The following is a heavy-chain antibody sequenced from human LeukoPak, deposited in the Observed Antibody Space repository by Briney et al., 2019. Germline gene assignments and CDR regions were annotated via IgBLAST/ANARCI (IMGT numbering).Heavy chain of an antibody. D-gene: IGHD3-9*01. CDR3: ARELRYFDWLLMNYYYGMDV. CDR2: IIPIFGTA. CDR1: GGTFSSYA. Sequence: ASVKVSCKASGGTFSSYAISWVRQAPGQGLEWMGGIIPIFGTANYAQKFQGRVTMTRNTSISTAYMELSSLRSEDTAVYYCARELRYFDWLLMNYYYGMDVWGQGTTVTVSS. V-gene: IGHV1-69*05. J-gene: IGHJ6*02.